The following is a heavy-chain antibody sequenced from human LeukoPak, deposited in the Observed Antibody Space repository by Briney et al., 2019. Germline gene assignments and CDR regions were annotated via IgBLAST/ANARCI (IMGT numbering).Heavy chain of an antibody. V-gene: IGHV3-73*01. D-gene: IGHD6-6*01. CDR1: GFTFSGSA. CDR2: VRSKANSYAT. CDR3: TRHLAARLGYYYYYMDV. Sequence: PGGSLRLSCAASGFTFSGSAVHWVRQAAGKGLEWVGHVRSKANSYATEYAASVKGRFTISRDDSKNTAYLQMNSLKTEDTAVYYCTRHLAARLGYYYYYMDVWGKGTTVTVSS. J-gene: IGHJ6*03.